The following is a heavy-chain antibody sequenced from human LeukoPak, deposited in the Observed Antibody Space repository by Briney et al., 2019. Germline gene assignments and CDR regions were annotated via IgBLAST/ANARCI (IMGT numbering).Heavy chain of an antibody. D-gene: IGHD3-22*01. J-gene: IGHJ4*02. Sequence: GGSLRLSCAASGFTFSSYSMNWVRQAPGKGLEWVSSISSSSSYIYYADSVKGRFTISRDNAKNSLYLQMNSLRAEDTAVYYCASFRGSYDSSGYYHLYWGQGTLVTVSS. CDR2: ISSSSSYI. V-gene: IGHV3-21*01. CDR3: ASFRGSYDSSGYYHLY. CDR1: GFTFSSYS.